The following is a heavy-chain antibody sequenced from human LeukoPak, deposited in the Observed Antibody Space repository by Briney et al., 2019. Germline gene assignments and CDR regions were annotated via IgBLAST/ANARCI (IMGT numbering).Heavy chain of an antibody. Sequence: ASVKVSCKASGYTFTAYYMHWVRQAPGQGLEWMGWINPNTGGTDYAQKFQGRVTMTTDTSTSTAYMELRSLRSDDTAVYYCASVNNYYGSGNFYDWGQGTLVTVSS. D-gene: IGHD3-10*01. V-gene: IGHV1-2*02. CDR1: GYTFTAYY. J-gene: IGHJ4*02. CDR2: INPNTGGT. CDR3: ASVNNYYGSGNFYD.